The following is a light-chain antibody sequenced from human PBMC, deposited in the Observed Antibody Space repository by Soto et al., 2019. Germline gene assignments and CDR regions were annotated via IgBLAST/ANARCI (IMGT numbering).Light chain of an antibody. J-gene: IGLJ1*01. V-gene: IGLV3-21*04. CDR1: KIGRKS. Sequence: SYELTQPPSESVAPGETASITCGGDKIGRKSVHWYQQRPGQAPVLVMYYDNDRPSEIPERFSGSNSGNTATLRISRVEAGDEADYYCQVWDSSSDHYVFGTGTKLTVL. CDR2: YDN. CDR3: QVWDSSSDHYV.